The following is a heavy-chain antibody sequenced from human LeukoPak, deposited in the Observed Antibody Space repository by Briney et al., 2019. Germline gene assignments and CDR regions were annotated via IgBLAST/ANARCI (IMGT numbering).Heavy chain of an antibody. CDR1: GFTFNHYA. V-gene: IGHV3-23*01. D-gene: IGHD1-26*01. CDR2: ISGPGYST. CDR3: AKINREGATTGSGGPGNFDY. J-gene: IGHJ4*02. Sequence: GGSLRLSCAASGFTFNHYAMSWVRQAPGGGLEWVSAISGPGYSTHYADSVKGRFTISRDNPKSTVFLQMNSLRAEDTAMYYCAKINREGATTGSGGPGNFDYWGQGTLLTVSS.